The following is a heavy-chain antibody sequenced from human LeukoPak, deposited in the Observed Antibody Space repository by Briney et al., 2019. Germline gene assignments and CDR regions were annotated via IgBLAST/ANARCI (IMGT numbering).Heavy chain of an antibody. J-gene: IGHJ4*02. CDR1: GGSFSGYY. D-gene: IGHD2-15*01. V-gene: IGHV4-59*01. Sequence: SETLSLTCAVYGGSFSGYYWSWIRQPPGKGLEWIGNIYYSGSLNYNPSLKSRVTISADTSKSQFSLKISSVTAADTAVYYCARGFPVENWGQGTLVTVSS. CDR3: ARGFPVEN. CDR2: IYYSGSL.